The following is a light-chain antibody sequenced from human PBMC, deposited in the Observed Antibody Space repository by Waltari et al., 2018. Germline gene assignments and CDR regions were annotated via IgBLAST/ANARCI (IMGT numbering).Light chain of an antibody. V-gene: IGKV3-11*01. CDR2: DAS. J-gene: IGKJ2*01. CDR3: QQRSNWTPHT. CDR1: QSVGTS. Sequence: EIVLTQSPATLSLSPGETATLSCRASQSVGTSLAWYQQKPGQAPRLRIYDASNRATGIPARFRGSGSGTDFTLTISSLEAEDFAVYYCQQRSNWTPHTFGQGARLEIK.